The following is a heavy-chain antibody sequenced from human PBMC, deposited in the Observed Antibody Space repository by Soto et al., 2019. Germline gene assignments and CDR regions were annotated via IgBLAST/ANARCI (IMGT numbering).Heavy chain of an antibody. Sequence: GASVKVSCKASGFTFTGSAMQWVRQARGQRLEWIGWIVVGSGNTNYAQKFQERVTITRDMSTSTAYMELSSLRSEDTAVYYCAAVGGGSYFYYYGMDVWGQAPTVTVSS. CDR3: AAVGGGSYFYYYGMDV. D-gene: IGHD1-26*01. V-gene: IGHV1-58*02. CDR2: IVVGSGNT. CDR1: GFTFTGSA. J-gene: IGHJ6*02.